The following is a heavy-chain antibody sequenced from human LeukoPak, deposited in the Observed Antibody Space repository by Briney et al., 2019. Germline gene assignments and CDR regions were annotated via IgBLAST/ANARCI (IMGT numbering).Heavy chain of an antibody. CDR3: ARVSGVVTAIEFDY. CDR2: IYHSGST. D-gene: IGHD2-21*02. CDR1: GGSISSGGYS. J-gene: IGHJ4*02. V-gene: IGHV4-30-2*01. Sequence: SQTLSLTCAVSGGSISSGGYSRSWMRQPPGKGLEWIGYIYHSGSTYYNPSLKSRVTISVDRSKNQFSLKLSSVTAAATAVYYCARVSGVVTAIEFDYWGQGTLVTVSS.